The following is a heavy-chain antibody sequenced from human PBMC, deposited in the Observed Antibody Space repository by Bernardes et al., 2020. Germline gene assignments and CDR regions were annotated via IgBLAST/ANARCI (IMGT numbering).Heavy chain of an antibody. J-gene: IGHJ4*02. CDR3: TLRKDHHFDF. CDR1: GFTFRSYA. V-gene: IGHV3-23*01. CDR2: IGLTADDT. Sequence: GGSLILSCAASGFTFRSYAMSWVRQAPGQGLEWVSTIGLTADDTHYADSVKGRFTISRANSKNTLYLQMETLRVDDTAVYHCTLRKDHHFDFWGQGILVTVSS.